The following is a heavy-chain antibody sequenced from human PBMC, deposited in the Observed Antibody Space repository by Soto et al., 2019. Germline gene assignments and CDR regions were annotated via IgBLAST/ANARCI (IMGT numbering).Heavy chain of an antibody. CDR1: GFTFSSYG. Sequence: GGSLRLSCAASGFTFSSYGMHWVRQAPGKGLEWVAVISYDGSNKYYADSVKGRFTISRDNSKNTLYLQMNSLRAEDTAVYYCAKALTPGYSSSWYTYYFDYWGQGTLVTVSS. J-gene: IGHJ4*02. D-gene: IGHD6-13*01. CDR2: ISYDGSNK. V-gene: IGHV3-30*18. CDR3: AKALTPGYSSSWYTYYFDY.